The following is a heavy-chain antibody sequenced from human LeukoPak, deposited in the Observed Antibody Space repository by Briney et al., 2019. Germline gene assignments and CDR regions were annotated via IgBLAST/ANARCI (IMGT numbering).Heavy chain of an antibody. CDR2: ISYDGSNK. J-gene: IGHJ3*02. Sequence: GGSLRLSCAASGFTFSSYAMHWVRQAPGKGLEWVAVISYDGSNKYYADSVKGRFTISRDNSKNTLYLQMNSLRAEDTAVYYCARDLANIHTTGSTYDGFDIWGQGTMVTVSS. V-gene: IGHV3-30*04. D-gene: IGHD1-1*01. CDR3: ARDLANIHTTGSTYDGFDI. CDR1: GFTFSSYA.